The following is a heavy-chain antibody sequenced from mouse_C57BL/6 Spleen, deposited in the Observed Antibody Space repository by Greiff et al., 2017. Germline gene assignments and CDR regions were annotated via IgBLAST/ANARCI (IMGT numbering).Heavy chain of an antibody. CDR3: ARSLLYYGNSYAMDY. V-gene: IGHV1-53*01. CDR1: GYTFTSYW. CDR2: INPSNGGT. D-gene: IGHD2-1*01. J-gene: IGHJ4*01. Sequence: QVQLQQPGTELVKPGASVKLSCKASGYTFTSYWMHWVKQRPGQGLEWIGNINPSNGGTNYNEKFKSKATLTVDKSSSTAYMQLSSLTSEDSAVYYCARSLLYYGNSYAMDYWGQGTSVTVSS.